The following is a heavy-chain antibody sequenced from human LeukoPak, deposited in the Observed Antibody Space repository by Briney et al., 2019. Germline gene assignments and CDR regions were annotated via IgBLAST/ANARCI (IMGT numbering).Heavy chain of an antibody. J-gene: IGHJ5*01. Sequence: GGSLRLSCAASGFNFAIYSMSWVRQAPGKGLEWVASMGSSGSHIYYAGSVKGRFTISRDNAQNSLYLQLNSLGAEDTAVYFCARTGGYCTTNCRGMGNRFESWGQGALVAVSS. CDR1: GFNFAIYS. V-gene: IGHV3-21*01. CDR3: ARTGGYCTTNCRGMGNRFES. D-gene: IGHD2-8*01. CDR2: MGSSGSHI.